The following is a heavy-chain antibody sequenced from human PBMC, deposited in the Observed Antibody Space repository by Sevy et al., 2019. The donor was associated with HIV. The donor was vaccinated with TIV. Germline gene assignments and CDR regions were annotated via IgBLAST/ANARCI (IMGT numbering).Heavy chain of an antibody. CDR1: GFTFSDYY. D-gene: IGHD6-13*01. V-gene: IGHV3-11*01. CDR2: ISSGSFI. CDR3: ASPIGYSNTPPAY. J-gene: IGHJ4*02. Sequence: GGSLRLSCAASGFTFSDYYMSWIRQAPGKGLEWVSSISSGSFIYYADSVKGRFTISRDNAKNSLYLQMNSLRAEDTAVYYCASPIGYSNTPPAYWGQGTLVTVSS.